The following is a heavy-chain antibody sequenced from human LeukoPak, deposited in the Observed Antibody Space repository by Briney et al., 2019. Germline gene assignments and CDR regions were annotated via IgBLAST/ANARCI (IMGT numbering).Heavy chain of an antibody. D-gene: IGHD1-26*01. CDR2: ISYDGRSK. V-gene: IGHV3-30*04. J-gene: IGHJ4*02. CDR1: GFTFSSYA. Sequence: HPGGSLRLSCAASGFTFSSYAMHWVRQAPGKGLEWVAVISYDGRSKHYADSVEGRFTISRDIAKNTLSLQTTSMTAEDKAVYYCARDRHSGTFYGYFDYWGQGALATVSS. CDR3: ARDRHSGTFYGYFDY.